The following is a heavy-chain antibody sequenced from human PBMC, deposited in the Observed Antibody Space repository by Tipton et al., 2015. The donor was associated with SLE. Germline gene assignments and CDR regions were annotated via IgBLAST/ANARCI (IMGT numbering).Heavy chain of an antibody. CDR1: GFIFSHYD. CDR2: ISRYDDSA. J-gene: IGHJ6*02. V-gene: IGHV3-48*03. D-gene: IGHD2-15*01. CDR3: ARDVVWTYGMNV. Sequence: SLRLSCAASGFIFSHYDLHWVRQAPGKGLEWVSVISRYDDSADYADSVKGRFTVFRDNAKNSLYLQMNSLRAEDTAVYYCARDVVWTYGMNVWGQWTTVTVPS.